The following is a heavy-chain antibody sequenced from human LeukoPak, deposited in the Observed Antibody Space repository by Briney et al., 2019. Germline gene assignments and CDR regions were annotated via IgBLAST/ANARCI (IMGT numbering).Heavy chain of an antibody. CDR2: IYYSGST. D-gene: IGHD3-22*01. CDR3: ARANYYDSSGYFWFDY. Sequence: PSETLSLTCTVSGGPISSGGYYWSWIRQHPGKGLEWIGYIYYSGSTYYNPSLKSRVTISVDTSKNQFSLKLSSVTAADTAVYYRARANYYDSSGYFWFDYWGQGILVTVSS. CDR1: GGPISSGGYY. V-gene: IGHV4-31*03. J-gene: IGHJ4*02.